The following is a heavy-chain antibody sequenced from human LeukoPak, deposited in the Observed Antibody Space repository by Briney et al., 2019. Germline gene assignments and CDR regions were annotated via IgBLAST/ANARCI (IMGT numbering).Heavy chain of an antibody. V-gene: IGHV4-59*08. CDR2: IYYSGST. Sequence: SETLSLTCTVSGGSISSYYWSWIRQPPGKGLEWIGYIYYSGSTNYNPSLKSRVTISVDTSKNRFSLKLSSVTAADTAVYYCARVVAAPYYYYYMDVWGKGTTVTVSS. CDR3: ARVVAAPYYYYYMDV. J-gene: IGHJ6*03. CDR1: GGSISSYY. D-gene: IGHD2-15*01.